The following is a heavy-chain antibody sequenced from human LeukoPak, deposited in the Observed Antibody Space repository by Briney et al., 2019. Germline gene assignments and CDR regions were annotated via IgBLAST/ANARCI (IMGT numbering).Heavy chain of an antibody. CDR1: GGTFSSYA. V-gene: IGHV1-69*04. CDR2: IIPILGIA. J-gene: IGHJ4*02. D-gene: IGHD3-16*01. CDR3: ASMGELRVDYFDY. Sequence: SVKVSCKASGGTFSSYAISWGRQAPGQGLEWMGGIIPILGIANYAQKFQGRVTITADKSTSTAYMELSSLRSEDTAVYYCASMGELRVDYFDYWGQGTLVTVSS.